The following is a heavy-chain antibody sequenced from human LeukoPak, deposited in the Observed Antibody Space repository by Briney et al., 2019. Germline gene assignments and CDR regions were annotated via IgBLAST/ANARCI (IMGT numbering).Heavy chain of an antibody. CDR3: ARIRIAVLFDY. J-gene: IGHJ4*02. CDR2: INWNGGST. V-gene: IGHV3-20*04. Sequence: GGSLRLSCAASGFTFSSHRMSWGRPAPGEGLEWVSGINWNGGSTGYADSVKGRFTISRDNSKNTLYLQMNSLRAEDTAVYYCARIRIAVLFDYWGQGTLVTVSS. CDR1: GFTFSSHR.